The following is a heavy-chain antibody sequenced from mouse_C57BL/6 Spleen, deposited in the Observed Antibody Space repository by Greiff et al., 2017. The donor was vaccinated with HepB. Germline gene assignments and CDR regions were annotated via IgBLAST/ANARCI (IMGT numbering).Heavy chain of an antibody. Sequence: EVKLQESGPGLVKPSQSLSLTCSVTGYSITSGYYWNWIRQFPGNKLEWMGYISYDGSNNYNPSLKNRISITRDTSKNQFFLKLNSVTTEDTATYYCARESSSNWADYWGQGTTLTVSS. CDR3: ARESSSNWADY. CDR2: ISYDGSN. J-gene: IGHJ2*01. D-gene: IGHD4-1*01. CDR1: GYSITSGYY. V-gene: IGHV3-6*01.